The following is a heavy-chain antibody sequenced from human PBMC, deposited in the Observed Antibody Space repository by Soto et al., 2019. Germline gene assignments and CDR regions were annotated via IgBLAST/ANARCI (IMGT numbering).Heavy chain of an antibody. V-gene: IGHV3-30*18. CDR1: GFTFSSYG. D-gene: IGHD3-22*01. CDR3: AKDAPYYYDSSGYYGPFDY. CDR2: ISYDGSNK. J-gene: IGHJ4*02. Sequence: GGSLRLSCAASGFTFSSYGIHWVRQAPGKGLEWVGLISYDGSNKYYADSVKGRFTISRDNSKNTLYLQMNSLRAEDTAMYYCAKDAPYYYDSSGYYGPFDYWGQGTLVTVSS.